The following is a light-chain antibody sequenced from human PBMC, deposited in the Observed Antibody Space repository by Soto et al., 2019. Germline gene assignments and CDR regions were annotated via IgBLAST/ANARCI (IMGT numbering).Light chain of an antibody. CDR2: GVS. CDR1: SSDVGGYNH. J-gene: IGLJ2*01. CDR3: CTYTSLSSVV. V-gene: IGLV2-14*01. Sequence: HSALTQPASVSGSPGQSITISCTGTSSDVGGYNHVSWYQHPPGRAPKLILFGVSDRPSGVSHRCSGSKSGNTASLTISGLQAEDESYYYCCTYTSLSSVVFGGGTKLTVL.